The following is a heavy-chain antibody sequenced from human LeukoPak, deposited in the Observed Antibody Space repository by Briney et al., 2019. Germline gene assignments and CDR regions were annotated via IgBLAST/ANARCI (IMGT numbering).Heavy chain of an antibody. D-gene: IGHD3-22*01. Sequence: ASVKVSCTASGYTFTSYDINWVRQATGQGLEWMGWMNPNSGNTGYAQKFQGRVTMTRDMSTSTVYMELSSLRSEDTAVYYCARAPLYYYDSSGSGAFDIWGQGTMVTVSS. CDR1: GYTFTSYD. V-gene: IGHV1-8*02. J-gene: IGHJ3*02. CDR2: MNPNSGNT. CDR3: ARAPLYYYDSSGSGAFDI.